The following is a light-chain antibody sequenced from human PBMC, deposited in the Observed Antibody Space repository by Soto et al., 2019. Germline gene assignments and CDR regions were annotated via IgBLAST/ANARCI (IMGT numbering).Light chain of an antibody. J-gene: IGKJ4*01. CDR2: AAS. Sequence: IQLSQSPSSLSASVGDRVTITCRASQGIRSYLVWFQQGPGKAPKLLIYAASTLQSGVPSSFSGSGSGTDFTLTINNLQPEDFTSYFCQESYSTPLTFGGGTKVDIK. CDR3: QESYSTPLT. V-gene: IGKV1-39*01. CDR1: QGIRSY.